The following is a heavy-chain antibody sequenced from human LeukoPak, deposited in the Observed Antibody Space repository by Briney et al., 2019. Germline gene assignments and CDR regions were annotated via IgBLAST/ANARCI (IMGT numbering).Heavy chain of an antibody. J-gene: IGHJ3*02. D-gene: IGHD6-6*01. CDR2: TSWNSGSR. CDR1: GFSFDDYA. CDR3: AKGIAAERLEAFDI. V-gene: IGHV3-9*03. Sequence: GGSLRLSCSASGFSFDDYAMHWVRQAPGKVLEWVSGTSWNSGSRGYADSVKGRFTISRDNAKNSLYLQMNSLRAEDMALYYCAKGIAAERLEAFDIWGQGTMVTVSS.